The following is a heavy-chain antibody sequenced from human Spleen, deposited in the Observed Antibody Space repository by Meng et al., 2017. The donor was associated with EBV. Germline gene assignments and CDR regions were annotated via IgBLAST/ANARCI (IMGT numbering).Heavy chain of an antibody. CDR1: GDSISSFYY. Sequence: QLQPRESGPGQVKPSETLSLTCTVPGDSISSFYYWGWIRQPPGRGLEWIGSVHYTGSTYYSPSLKSRVTVSVDTSKNQFSLRLTSVTAADTAVYYCARPFPSWQSPRLDPFGAWGQGTLVTVAS. J-gene: IGHJ5*02. D-gene: IGHD1-1*01. V-gene: IGHV4-39*01. CDR3: ARPFPSWQSPRLDPFGA. CDR2: VHYTGST.